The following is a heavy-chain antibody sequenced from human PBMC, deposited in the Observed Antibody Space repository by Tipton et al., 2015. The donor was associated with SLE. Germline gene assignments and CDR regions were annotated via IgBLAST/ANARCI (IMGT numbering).Heavy chain of an antibody. CDR1: GGSFSGYY. V-gene: IGHV4-34*01. Sequence: LRLSCAVYGGSFSGYYWSWIRQPPGKGLEWIGEINHSGSTTYNPSLKSRVTISIDMSKNQFSLKLRSVTAADTAVYYCARQRGGDFDYWGQGTLVTVSS. D-gene: IGHD2-15*01. CDR2: INHSGST. J-gene: IGHJ4*02. CDR3: ARQRGGDFDY.